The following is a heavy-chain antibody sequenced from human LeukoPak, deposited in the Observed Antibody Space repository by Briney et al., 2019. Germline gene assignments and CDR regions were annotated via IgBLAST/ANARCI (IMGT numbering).Heavy chain of an antibody. Sequence: SETLSLTCTVSGNSINNTNYYWGWIRQPPGKGLEWIGSTYYSGRTYYNPSLKSRVTISVDTSKNQFSLKLSSVTTADTAVYYCARDLKWGYSSGCFDYWGQGTLVTVSS. D-gene: IGHD6-19*01. CDR1: GNSINNTNYY. V-gene: IGHV4-39*07. J-gene: IGHJ4*02. CDR3: ARDLKWGYSSGCFDY. CDR2: TYYSGRT.